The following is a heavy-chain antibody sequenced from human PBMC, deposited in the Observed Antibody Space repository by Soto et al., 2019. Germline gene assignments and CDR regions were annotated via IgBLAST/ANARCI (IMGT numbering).Heavy chain of an antibody. V-gene: IGHV3-23*01. D-gene: IGHD4-17*01. CDR3: AKRTVGWYFDL. CDR1: GFTFSSYA. CDR2: ISGSGGST. J-gene: IGHJ2*01. Sequence: EVQLLESGGGLVQPGGSLRLSCAASGFTFSSYAMNWVRQAPGKGLEWVSVISGSGGSTYNADAVKGRFTISRDNSKNTLYLQMNSLRAEDTAVYYCAKRTVGWYFDLWGRGTLVTVSS.